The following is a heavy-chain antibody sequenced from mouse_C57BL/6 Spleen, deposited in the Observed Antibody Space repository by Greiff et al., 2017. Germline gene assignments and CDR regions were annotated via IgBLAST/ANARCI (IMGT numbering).Heavy chain of an antibody. D-gene: IGHD1-1*01. Sequence: EVKVEESGAELVKPGASVKLSCTASGFNIKDYYMHWVKQRTEQGLEWIGRIDPEDGETKYAPKFQGKATITADTSSNTAYLQLSSLTSEDTAVYYCAKRDGSSWYFDVWGTGTTVTVSS. CDR3: AKRDGSSWYFDV. CDR1: GFNIKDYY. V-gene: IGHV14-2*01. CDR2: IDPEDGET. J-gene: IGHJ1*03.